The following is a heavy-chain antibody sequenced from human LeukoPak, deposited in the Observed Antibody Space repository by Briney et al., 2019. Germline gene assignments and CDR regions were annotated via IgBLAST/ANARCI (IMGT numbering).Heavy chain of an antibody. J-gene: IGHJ4*02. V-gene: IGHV3-23*01. CDR1: GFTLRSDA. CDR2: ISGSGGTT. CDR3: AKGNYGEKIDY. D-gene: IGHD4-17*01. Sequence: GGSLRLSCAASGFTLRSDAMSWVRQAPAQGLEWVSVISGSGGTTYYADSVKGRFTISRYNSKNTLYLQMNSLRAEDTAVYYCAKGNYGEKIDYWAPGPLVTVSS.